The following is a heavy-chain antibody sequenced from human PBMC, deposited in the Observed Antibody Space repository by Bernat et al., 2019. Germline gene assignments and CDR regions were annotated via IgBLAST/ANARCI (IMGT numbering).Heavy chain of an antibody. V-gene: IGHV3-23*01. D-gene: IGHD3-10*01. CDR1: GFTFSSYA. CDR3: AKGAGSGTFYYHYYMDV. CDR2: IRYGSDST. Sequence: EVQLLESGGGLVQPGGSLRLSCAASGFTFSSYAMNWVRQAPGKGLEWVSAIRYGSDSTYYADAVKGRFTISRDDSKNALYLHMNSMRAEDTALYFWAKGAGSGTFYYHYYMDVWGKGTTVTVSS. J-gene: IGHJ6*03.